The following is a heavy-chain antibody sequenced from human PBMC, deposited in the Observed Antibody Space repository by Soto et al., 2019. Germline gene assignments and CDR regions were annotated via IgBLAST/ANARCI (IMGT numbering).Heavy chain of an antibody. V-gene: IGHV3-9*01. CDR1: GFNFGDYA. D-gene: IGHD2-15*01. CDR3: ARGRGALTVVSNWFDP. Sequence: GSLSLSCLAFGFNFGDYAMHWIRQAPGKGLEWVSGINWNSGITGYADSVKGRFTISRDNANNSLHLEMSSLKTEDTALYYCARGRGALTVVSNWFDPWGQGNLVTVSS. CDR2: INWNSGIT. J-gene: IGHJ5*02.